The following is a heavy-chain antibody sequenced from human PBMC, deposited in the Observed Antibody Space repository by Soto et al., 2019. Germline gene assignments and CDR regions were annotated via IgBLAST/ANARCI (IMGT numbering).Heavy chain of an antibody. Sequence: ASVKVSCKASGYTFTSYGISWVRQAPGQGLEWMGWISAYNGNTNYAQKLQGRVTMTTDTSTSTAYMELRSLRSDDTAVYYCARDFGSGYYTRWFDPWGQGTLVTVSS. D-gene: IGHD3-3*01. CDR1: GYTFTSYG. CDR2: ISAYNGNT. CDR3: ARDFGSGYYTRWFDP. V-gene: IGHV1-18*01. J-gene: IGHJ5*02.